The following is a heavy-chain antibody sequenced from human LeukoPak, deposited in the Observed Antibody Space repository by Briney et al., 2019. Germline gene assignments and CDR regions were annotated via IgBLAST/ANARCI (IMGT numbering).Heavy chain of an antibody. CDR3: ARTRWELLFFDY. Sequence: GGSLRLSCAASGFTFSSYEMNWVRQAPGKGLEWVSYISSSGSTIYYADSVKGRFTISRDNAKNSLYLQVNSLRAEDTAVYYCARTRWELLFFDYWGQGTLVTVSS. D-gene: IGHD1-26*01. CDR1: GFTFSSYE. V-gene: IGHV3-48*03. J-gene: IGHJ4*02. CDR2: ISSSGSTI.